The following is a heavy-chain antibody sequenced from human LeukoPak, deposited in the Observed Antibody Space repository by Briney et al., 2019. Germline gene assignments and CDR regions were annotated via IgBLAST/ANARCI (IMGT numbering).Heavy chain of an antibody. CDR3: AKDLGCSGGSCYSGIDY. J-gene: IGHJ4*02. CDR2: ISYDGSNK. CDR1: GFTFSSYG. V-gene: IGHV3-30*18. Sequence: PGRSLRLSCAASGFTFSSYGMHWVRQAPGKGLEWVAVISYDGSNKYYADSVKGRFTISRGNSKNTLYLQMNSLRAEDTAVYYCAKDLGCSGGSCYSGIDYWGQGTLVTVSS. D-gene: IGHD2-15*01.